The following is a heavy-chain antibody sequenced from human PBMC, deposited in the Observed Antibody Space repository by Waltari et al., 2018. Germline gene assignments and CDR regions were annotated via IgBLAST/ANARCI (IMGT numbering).Heavy chain of an antibody. CDR3: AREICSGGSCYSPRYWFDP. CDR2: IIPILGIA. D-gene: IGHD2-15*01. Sequence: QVQLVQSGAEVKKPGSSVKVSCKASGGTFSSYAISWVRQAPGQGLEWMGRIIPILGIANYATKVQGRVTITADKSTSTAYMELSSLRSEDTAVYYCAREICSGGSCYSPRYWFDPWGQGTLVTVSS. CDR1: GGTFSSYA. V-gene: IGHV1-69*04. J-gene: IGHJ5*02.